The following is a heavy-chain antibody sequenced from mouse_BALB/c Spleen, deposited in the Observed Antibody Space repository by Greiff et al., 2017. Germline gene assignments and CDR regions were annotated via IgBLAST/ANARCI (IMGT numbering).Heavy chain of an antibody. CDR3: ARNYRYDRYFDV. CDR2: ISYSGST. D-gene: IGHD2-14*01. J-gene: IGHJ1*01. V-gene: IGHV3-2*02. Sequence: EVQLVESGPGLVKPSQSLSLTCTVTGYSITSDYAWNWIRQFPGNKLEWMGYISYSGSTSYNPSLKSRISITRDTSKNQFFLQLNSVTTEDTATYYCARNYRYDRYFDVWGAGTTVTVSS. CDR1: GYSITSDYA.